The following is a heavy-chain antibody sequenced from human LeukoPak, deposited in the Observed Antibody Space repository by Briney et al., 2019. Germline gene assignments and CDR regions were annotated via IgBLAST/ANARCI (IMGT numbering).Heavy chain of an antibody. CDR3: ARDLGGIAAGSFDY. V-gene: IGHV1-69*06. CDR1: GGTFSSYA. CDR2: IIPIFGTA. Sequence: GASVKVSCKASGGTFSSYAISWVRQAPGQGLEWMGGIIPIFGTANYAQKFQGRVTITADKSTSTAYMELSSLRSEDTAVYYCARDLGGIAAGSFDYWGQGTLVTVSS. J-gene: IGHJ4*02. D-gene: IGHD6-13*01.